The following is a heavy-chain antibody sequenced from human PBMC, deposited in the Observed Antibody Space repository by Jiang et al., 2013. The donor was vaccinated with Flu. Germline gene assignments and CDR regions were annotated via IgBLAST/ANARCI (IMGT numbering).Heavy chain of an antibody. CDR3: ARGAVGATRNRAERARRVGWFDP. CDR1: GDSVSSNSAA. J-gene: IGHJ5*02. Sequence: AISGDSVSSNSAAWNWIRQSPSRGLEWLGRTYYRSKWYNDYAVSVKSRITINPDTSKNQFSLQLNSVTPEDTAVYYCARGAVGATRNRAERARRVGWFDPWGQGTLVTVSS. CDR2: TYYRSKWYN. V-gene: IGHV6-1*01. D-gene: IGHD1-26*01.